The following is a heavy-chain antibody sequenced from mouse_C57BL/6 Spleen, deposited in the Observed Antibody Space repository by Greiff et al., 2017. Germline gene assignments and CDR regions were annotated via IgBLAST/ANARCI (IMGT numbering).Heavy chain of an antibody. CDR1: GYTFTTYP. CDR2: FHPYNDDT. CDR3: GRRGDGYYCFDY. D-gene: IGHD2-3*01. J-gene: IGHJ2*01. Sequence: QVQLQQSGAELVKPGASVKMSCKASGYTFTTYPIEWLKQNHGKSLEWIGNFHPYNDDTKYNEKFKGKATLTVEKSSSTVYLELSRITSDDSAVYSCGRRGDGYYCFDYWGQGTTLTVSS. V-gene: IGHV1-47*01.